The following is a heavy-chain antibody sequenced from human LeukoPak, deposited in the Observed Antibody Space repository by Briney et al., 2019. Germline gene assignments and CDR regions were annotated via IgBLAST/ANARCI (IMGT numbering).Heavy chain of an antibody. Sequence: GESLKISCKGSGYSFTSYCIGWVRQMPGKGLEWMGIIYPGDSDTRYSPSFQGQVTISADKSISTAYLQWSSLKASDTAMYYCARHSDYYDSSGYYSRWVYYFDYWGQGTLVTVSS. CDR2: IYPGDSDT. V-gene: IGHV5-51*01. CDR1: GYSFTSYC. D-gene: IGHD3-22*01. CDR3: ARHSDYYDSSGYYSRWVYYFDY. J-gene: IGHJ4*02.